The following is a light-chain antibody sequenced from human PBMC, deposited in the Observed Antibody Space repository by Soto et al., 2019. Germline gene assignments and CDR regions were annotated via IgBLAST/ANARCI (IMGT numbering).Light chain of an antibody. CDR3: QQRSNWST. Sequence: EIVLTQSPATLSLSPGERATLSCRASQSVSSYLVWYQQKPGQAPRLLIYDASNRATGIPARFSGSGSGTEFSLTISRLEPDDFAAYYCQQRSNWSTSGQGTQVDI. J-gene: IGKJ2*01. CDR1: QSVSSY. V-gene: IGKV3-11*01. CDR2: DAS.